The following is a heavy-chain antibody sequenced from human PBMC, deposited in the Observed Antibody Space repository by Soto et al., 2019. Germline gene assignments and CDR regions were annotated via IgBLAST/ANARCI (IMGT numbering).Heavy chain of an antibody. J-gene: IGHJ4*02. CDR2: IYYSGST. V-gene: IGHV4-31*03. CDR1: GGSISSGGYY. CDR3: AREKTGPTPYFDY. D-gene: IGHD1-1*01. Sequence: SETLSLTCTVSGGSISSGGYYWSWIRQHPGKGLEWIGYIYYSGSTYYNPSLKSRVTISVDTSKNQFSLKLSSVTAADTAVYYCAREKTGPTPYFDYWGQGTLVTVSS.